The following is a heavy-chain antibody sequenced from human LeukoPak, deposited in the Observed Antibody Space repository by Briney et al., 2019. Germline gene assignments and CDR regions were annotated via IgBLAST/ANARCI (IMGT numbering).Heavy chain of an antibody. D-gene: IGHD2-21*01. Sequence: SETLSLTCTVSGGSLSSYYWSWLRQPPGKGLEWIGYIYYSGSTNYNPSLKSRVTISVDTSKNQFSLKLSSVTAADTAVYYCARHAYGGLNYYGLDVWGQGTTVTVSS. V-gene: IGHV4-59*08. CDR1: GGSLSSYY. J-gene: IGHJ6*02. CDR2: IYYSGST. CDR3: ARHAYGGLNYYGLDV.